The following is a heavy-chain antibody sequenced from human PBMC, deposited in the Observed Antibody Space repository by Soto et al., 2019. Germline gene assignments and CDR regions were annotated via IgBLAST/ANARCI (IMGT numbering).Heavy chain of an antibody. CDR3: ARPLGNVGAFDI. Sequence: ASVKVSFKASGYTFTGYYMHWLRQAPGQGLEWMGWINPNSGCTNYAQKFQGRVTMTRDTSISTAYMELSRLRSDDTAVYYCARPLGNVGAFDIWGQGTMVTVSS. CDR2: INPNSGCT. CDR1: GYTFTGYY. D-gene: IGHD1-1*01. V-gene: IGHV1-2*02. J-gene: IGHJ3*02.